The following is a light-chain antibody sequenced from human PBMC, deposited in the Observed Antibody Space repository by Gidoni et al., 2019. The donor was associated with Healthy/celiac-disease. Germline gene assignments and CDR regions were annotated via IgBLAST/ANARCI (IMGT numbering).Light chain of an antibody. CDR2: GAS. Sequence: EIVMTQSPATLSVSPGERATLSCRASQSVSSNLAWYQQKPGQAPRLLNYGASTRATGIPARFSGSGSGTEFTLTISSLQSEDFAVYYCQQYNNWPPVFGQGTRLEIK. V-gene: IGKV3-15*01. CDR1: QSVSSN. CDR3: QQYNNWPPV. J-gene: IGKJ5*01.